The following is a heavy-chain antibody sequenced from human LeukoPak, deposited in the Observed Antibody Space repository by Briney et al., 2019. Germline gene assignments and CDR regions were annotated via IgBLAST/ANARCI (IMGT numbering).Heavy chain of an antibody. Sequence: PSETLSLTCTVSGGSISSSSYYWGWIRQPPGKGLEWIGYIYYSGSTNYNPSLKSRVTISVDTSKNQFSLKLSSVTAADTAVYYCARRVFGDYVFDYWGQGTLVTVSP. J-gene: IGHJ4*02. D-gene: IGHD3-16*01. CDR3: ARRVFGDYVFDY. CDR1: GGSISSSSYY. V-gene: IGHV4-61*05. CDR2: IYYSGST.